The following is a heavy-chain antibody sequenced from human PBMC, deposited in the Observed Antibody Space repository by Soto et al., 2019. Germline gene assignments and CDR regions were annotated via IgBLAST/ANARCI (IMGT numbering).Heavy chain of an antibody. V-gene: IGHV4-4*01. J-gene: IGHJ5*02. D-gene: IGHD2-8*01. CDR2: TSHSGTT. Sequence: QVQLQESGPGLVQPSGTLSLTCAVSGDSINNSHWWSLVRQPPGKGLERIGETSHSGTTNYNPSLNARVTISIDMSKSQFSLKVNSVPAADTAVYCCAREVNGGPFRGPNWFDPGGQGTLVTVSS. CDR1: GDSINNSHW. CDR3: AREVNGGPFRGPNWFDP.